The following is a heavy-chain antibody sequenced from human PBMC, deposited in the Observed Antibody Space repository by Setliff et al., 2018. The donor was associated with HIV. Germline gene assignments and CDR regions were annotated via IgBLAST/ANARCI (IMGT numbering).Heavy chain of an antibody. Sequence: PSETLSLTCTVSGDSVSGYYWTWIRQSPGKGLEWIGDIYYTGSTNFSPSLKSRVTISLDTSKNQFSLKLSSVSAADTAMYYCARGNPDFDILTGYWSHYFDYWGQGRLVTVSS. CDR2: IYYTGST. D-gene: IGHD3-9*01. CDR1: GDSVSGYY. CDR3: ARGNPDFDILTGYWSHYFDY. V-gene: IGHV4-59*02. J-gene: IGHJ4*02.